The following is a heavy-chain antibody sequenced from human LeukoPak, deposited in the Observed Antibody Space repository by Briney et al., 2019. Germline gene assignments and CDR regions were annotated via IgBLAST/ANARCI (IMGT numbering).Heavy chain of an antibody. CDR2: IYYSGST. J-gene: IGHJ4*02. V-gene: IGHV4-31*03. CDR1: GGSISSGGYY. Sequence: SETLSLTCTVSGGSISSGGYYWSWIRQHPGKGLEWIGYIYYSGSTYYNPSLKSRVIISADTSKKQFSLKLSSVTAADTAVYYCARKETYYDFWSGYYSSGKFDYWGQGTLVTVSS. CDR3: ARKETYYDFWSGYYSSGKFDY. D-gene: IGHD3-3*01.